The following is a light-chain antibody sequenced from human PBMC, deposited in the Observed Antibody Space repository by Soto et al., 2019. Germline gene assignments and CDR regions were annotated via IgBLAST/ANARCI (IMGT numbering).Light chain of an antibody. Sequence: IEMTQSPATLSVSPGERATLSCRAGQSIDSKLAWYQQRPGQAPRLLIYAASTRATGIPARFSGSGSGTEFTLTISGLQSEDFGVYYCQQYKSWRTFGQGTKVDIK. J-gene: IGKJ1*01. CDR2: AAS. CDR1: QSIDSK. V-gene: IGKV3-15*01. CDR3: QQYKSWRT.